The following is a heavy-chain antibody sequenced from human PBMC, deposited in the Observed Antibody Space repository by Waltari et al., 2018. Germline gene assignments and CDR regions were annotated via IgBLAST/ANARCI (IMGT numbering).Heavy chain of an antibody. D-gene: IGHD1-26*01. CDR2: MNPNSGNT. V-gene: IGHV1-8*01. Sequence: QVQLVQSGDEVKTPGASVKVSCKASGYPFTSYDINWLRQATGQGLEWMGWMNPNSGNTGYAQKFQRRVIITRNTSISTSYMELSSLRSADTAVYYCARTGSCYQRGGFDPWGQGTLVTVSS. CDR3: ARTGSCYQRGGFDP. J-gene: IGHJ5*02. CDR1: GYPFTSYD.